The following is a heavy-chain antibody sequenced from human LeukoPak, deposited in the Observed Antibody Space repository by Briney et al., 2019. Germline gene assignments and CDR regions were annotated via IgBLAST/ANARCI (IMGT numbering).Heavy chain of an antibody. CDR2: INHSGST. V-gene: IGHV4-34*01. J-gene: IGHJ4*02. CDR3: ARGRSSGWYNNYFDY. D-gene: IGHD6-19*01. Sequence: SETLSLTCAVYGGSFSGYYWSRIRQPPGKGLEWIGEINHSGSTNYNPSLKSRVTISVDTSKNQFSLKLSSVTAADTAVYYCARGRSSGWYNNYFDYWGQGTLVTVSS. CDR1: GGSFSGYY.